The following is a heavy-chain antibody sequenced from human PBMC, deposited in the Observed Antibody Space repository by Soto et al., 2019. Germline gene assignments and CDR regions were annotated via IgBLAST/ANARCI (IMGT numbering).Heavy chain of an antibody. Sequence: QVHLQESGPGLVKPSGTLSLTCAVSGGSITTNWWSWVRQPPGKGLEWIGEIYHSGTTNYNPALRGRVTISVAKSNNQFSLNLNSVTAADSAIYFCARHIAVPRTRGLDYWGQGNVVTVSS. CDR3: ARHIAVPRTRGLDY. J-gene: IGHJ4*02. D-gene: IGHD2-21*01. V-gene: IGHV4-4*02. CDR1: GGSITTNW. CDR2: IYHSGTT.